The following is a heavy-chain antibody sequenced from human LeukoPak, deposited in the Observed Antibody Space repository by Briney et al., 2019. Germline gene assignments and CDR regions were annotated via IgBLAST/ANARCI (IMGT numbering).Heavy chain of an antibody. CDR1: RGSISTYY. CDR3: ARSRSSSPYYFDT. CDR2: VFYRGTT. V-gene: IGHV4-59*01. D-gene: IGHD6-19*01. J-gene: IGHJ4*02. Sequence: PSETLSLTCSVSRGSISTYYWSWIRQPPGKGLEWIGFVFYRGTTNSNPSVKSRVSMSVDMSKNHLSLELTSVTAADSAVYYCARSRSSSPYYFDTWGQGTLVTVSS.